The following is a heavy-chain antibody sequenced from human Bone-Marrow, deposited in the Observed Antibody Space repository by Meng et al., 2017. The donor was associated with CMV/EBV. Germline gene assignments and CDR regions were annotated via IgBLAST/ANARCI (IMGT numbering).Heavy chain of an antibody. J-gene: IGHJ5*02. Sequence: YYMHWGRQGPGQGLEWRGWINPNSGGTNYAQKFQGRVTMTRDTSISTAYMELSRLRSDDTAVYYCARDVGLGCSSTSCYSGGGWFDPWGQGTLVTVSS. V-gene: IGHV1-2*02. CDR3: ARDVGLGCSSTSCYSGGGWFDP. D-gene: IGHD2-2*01. CDR1: YY. CDR2: INPNSGGT.